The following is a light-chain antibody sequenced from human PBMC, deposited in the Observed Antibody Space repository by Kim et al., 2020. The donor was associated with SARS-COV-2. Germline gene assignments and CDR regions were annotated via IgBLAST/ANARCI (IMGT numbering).Light chain of an antibody. V-gene: IGKV3-20*01. CDR3: QQYTGSPWT. CDR1: QSVSSSY. Sequence: SPWEEATLSCRASQSVSSSYLAWYQQKPGQAPRLLIYGASSRATGISDRFSGSGSGTDFTLTISRLEPEDFAVYYCQQYTGSPWTFGQGTKVDIK. CDR2: GAS. J-gene: IGKJ1*01.